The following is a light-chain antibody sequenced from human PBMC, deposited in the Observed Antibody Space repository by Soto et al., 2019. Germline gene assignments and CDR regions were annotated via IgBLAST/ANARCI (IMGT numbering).Light chain of an antibody. CDR1: VSVNRW. Sequence: DIRMTQSPSTLSASIGDRVTITCRASVSVNRWLAWYQQKPGKTPKLLIYQASTLESGVPSRFSGGGSWTEFTLTISSLQPDDFATYYCQQYNANSQAFGQGTKVEIK. V-gene: IGKV1-5*03. CDR3: QQYNANSQA. J-gene: IGKJ1*01. CDR2: QAS.